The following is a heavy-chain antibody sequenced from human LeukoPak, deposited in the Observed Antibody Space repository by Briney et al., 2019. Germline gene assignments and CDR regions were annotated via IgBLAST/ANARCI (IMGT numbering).Heavy chain of an antibody. J-gene: IGHJ3*02. CDR1: GGTFSSYA. Sequence: SVKVSCKASGGTFSSYAISWVRQAPGQGLEWMGGIIPIFGTANYAQKFQGRVTITAGKSTSTAYMELSRLRSDDTAVYYCAKTVRASDGYSYGDDAFDIWGQGTMVTVSS. CDR3: AKTVRASDGYSYGDDAFDI. CDR2: IIPIFGTA. V-gene: IGHV1-69*06. D-gene: IGHD5-18*01.